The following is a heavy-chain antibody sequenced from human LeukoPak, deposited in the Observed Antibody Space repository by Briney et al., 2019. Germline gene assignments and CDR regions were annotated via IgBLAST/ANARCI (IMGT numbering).Heavy chain of an antibody. CDR3: AKPITISGATDAFDI. CDR1: GFTFNSYR. Sequence: GGSLRLSCVASGFTFNSYRMDWVRQAPGKGLEWVANIKQDGSEKYYVDSVKGRFTISRDNAKNSLYLQMNSLRAEDTAVYYCAKPITISGATDAFDIWGQGTVVTVSS. CDR2: IKQDGSEK. D-gene: IGHD3-3*01. J-gene: IGHJ3*02. V-gene: IGHV3-7*01.